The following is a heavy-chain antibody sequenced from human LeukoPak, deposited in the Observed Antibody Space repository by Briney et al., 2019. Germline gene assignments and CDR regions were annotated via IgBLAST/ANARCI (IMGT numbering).Heavy chain of an antibody. D-gene: IGHD5-12*01. J-gene: IGHJ2*01. CDR2: ISGYNGNT. CDR1: GYTFINYG. CDR3: ARVSTNSRVGGSDPPWYFDL. V-gene: IGHV1-18*04. Sequence: ASVKVSCKASGYTFINYGFTWVRQAPGQGLEWMGWISGYNGNTNYLQKFQGRVTMTTDTSTNTVYMELRSLSSDDTAVYYCARVSTNSRVGGSDPPWYFDLWGRSTLLTVSS.